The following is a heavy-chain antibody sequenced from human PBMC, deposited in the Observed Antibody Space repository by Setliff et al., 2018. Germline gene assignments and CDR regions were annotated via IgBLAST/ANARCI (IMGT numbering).Heavy chain of an antibody. CDR2: IYTSGST. V-gene: IGHV4-61*09. J-gene: IGHJ3*02. CDR1: GGSISSGSYY. CDR3: ARDVFPVVTMVRGPSSDAFDI. Sequence: PSETLSLTCTVSGGSISSGSYYWSWIRQPAGKGLEWIGHIYTSGSTNYNPSLKSRVTISVDTSKNQFSLKLSSVTAADTAVYYCARDVFPVVTMVRGPSSDAFDIWGQGTMVTVSS. D-gene: IGHD3-10*01.